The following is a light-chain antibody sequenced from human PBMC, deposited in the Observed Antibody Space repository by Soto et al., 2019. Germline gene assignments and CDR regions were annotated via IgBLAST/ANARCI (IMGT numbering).Light chain of an antibody. Sequence: EIVLTQSPGTVSLSPGETAPLSCRASQTVSGSYLAWYQQKPGQAPRLLIYGTTSRAAGVPDRFSGGGSGTAFTLTISGLEPEDFALYNCQQYGSSPPTFGGGTRVEIK. CDR1: QTVSGSY. J-gene: IGKJ4*01. CDR3: QQYGSSPPT. CDR2: GTT. V-gene: IGKV3-20*01.